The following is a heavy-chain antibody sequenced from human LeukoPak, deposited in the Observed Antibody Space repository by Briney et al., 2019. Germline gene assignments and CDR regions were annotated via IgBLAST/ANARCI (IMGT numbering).Heavy chain of an antibody. Sequence: GGSLRLSCAASGFTFSSYGMHWVRQAPGKGLEWVAFIRYDGSKKYYADSVKGRFTISRDNAKNSLFLQLSSLRSEDTAVYFCARVDDDLDAFDLWGQGTLVTVSS. CDR2: IRYDGSKK. D-gene: IGHD3-3*01. CDR3: ARVDDDLDAFDL. V-gene: IGHV3-30*02. CDR1: GFTFSSYG. J-gene: IGHJ3*01.